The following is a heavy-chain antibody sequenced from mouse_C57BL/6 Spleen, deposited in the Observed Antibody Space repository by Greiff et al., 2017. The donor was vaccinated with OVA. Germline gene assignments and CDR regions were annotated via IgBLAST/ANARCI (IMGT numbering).Heavy chain of an antibody. D-gene: IGHD2-12*01. CDR3: ARENYRGAMDY. CDR2: ISYSGST. CDR1: GYSITSGYD. Sequence: DVQLQESGPGMVKPSQSLSLTCTVTGYSITSGYDWHWIRHFPGNKLEWMGYISYSGSTNYNPSLKSRISITHDTSKNHFFLKLNSVTTEDTATYYCARENYRGAMDYWGQGTSVTVSS. V-gene: IGHV3-1*01. J-gene: IGHJ4*01.